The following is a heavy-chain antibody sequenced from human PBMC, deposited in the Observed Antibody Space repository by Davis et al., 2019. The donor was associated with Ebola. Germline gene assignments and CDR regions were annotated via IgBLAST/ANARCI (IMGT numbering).Heavy chain of an antibody. V-gene: IGHV3-15*01. J-gene: IGHJ3*02. Sequence: GESLKISCAASGFTFSNAWMTWVRQAPGQGLDWVGRITSKTDGGTADYAAPVKGRFTISRDDSKNTLYLQMKSLTTEDTAVYLCITEPSHTRGLFLNSQTFDIWGRGTIITVSS. CDR2: ITSKTDGGTA. CDR1: GFTFSNAW. D-gene: IGHD3-3*01. CDR3: ITEPSHTRGLFLNSQTFDI.